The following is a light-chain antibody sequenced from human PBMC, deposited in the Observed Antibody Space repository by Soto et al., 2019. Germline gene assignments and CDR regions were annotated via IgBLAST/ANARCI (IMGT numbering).Light chain of an antibody. J-gene: IGLJ1*01. V-gene: IGLV2-23*01. CDR2: EGS. CDR1: SSDVGSYNL. CDR3: CSYAGNSTYV. Sequence: SVLTQPASGSGSPGQSITISCAGTSSDVGSYNLVSWYQQHPGKDPKFMIYEGSKRPSGVSNSFSGSKSGNTASLTIYGLQAEDEAIYYCCSYAGNSTYVFGTGTKVTVL.